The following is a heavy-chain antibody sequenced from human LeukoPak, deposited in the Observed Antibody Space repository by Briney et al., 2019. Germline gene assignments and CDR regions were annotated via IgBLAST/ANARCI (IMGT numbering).Heavy chain of an antibody. Sequence: SETLSLTCAVSGASIRSGNIHWAWIRQPPGGGLEWIASLSSGGITLYSASLKSRVTIFADTSDYQFFLSLRSVTAADTAVYYCSRVSSRRFDYWGQGNLVTVSS. J-gene: IGHJ4*02. CDR1: GASIRSGNIH. V-gene: IGHV4-39*01. CDR3: SRVSSRRFDY. CDR2: LSSGGIT.